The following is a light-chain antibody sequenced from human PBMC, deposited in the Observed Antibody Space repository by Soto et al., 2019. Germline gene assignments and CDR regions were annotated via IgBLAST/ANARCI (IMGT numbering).Light chain of an antibody. CDR1: QSVSSSY. Sequence: IVLTQSPGTLSLSPGERATLSCRASQSVSSSYLAWYQQKPGQAPRLLIYGASSRATGIPDRFSGSGSGTDFTLTINRLEPEDFAVYYCHQYGSSSFTFGQGTKLEIK. V-gene: IGKV3-20*01. J-gene: IGKJ2*01. CDR2: GAS. CDR3: HQYGSSSFT.